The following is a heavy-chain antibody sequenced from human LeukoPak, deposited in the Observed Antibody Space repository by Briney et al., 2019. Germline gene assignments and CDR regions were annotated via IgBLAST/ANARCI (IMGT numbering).Heavy chain of an antibody. D-gene: IGHD1-26*01. CDR1: GFTFSSYG. CDR2: ISSSGTAI. J-gene: IGHJ4*02. Sequence: GGSLRLSCAASGFTFSSYGMSWVRQAPGKGLEWVSYISSSGTAIYYADSVKGRFTISRDNAKNSVSLYLQMNSLRAEDTAVYYCAKDHRSGSGSYYPWDYWGQGTLVTVSS. CDR3: AKDHRSGSGSYYPWDY. V-gene: IGHV3-48*04.